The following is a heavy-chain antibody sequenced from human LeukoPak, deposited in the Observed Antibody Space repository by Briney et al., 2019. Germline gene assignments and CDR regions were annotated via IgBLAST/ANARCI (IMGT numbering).Heavy chain of an antibody. D-gene: IGHD3-3*01. CDR3: AIITIFGVVLPSNYYYMDV. CDR1: GYTFTGYY. CDR2: INPNSGGT. V-gene: IGHV1-2*02. J-gene: IGHJ6*03. Sequence: EASVKVSCKASGYTFTGYYMHWVRQAPGQGLEWMGWINPNSGGTNYAQKFQGRVPMTRDTSISTAYMELSRLRSDDTAVYYCAIITIFGVVLPSNYYYMDVWGKGTTVTVSS.